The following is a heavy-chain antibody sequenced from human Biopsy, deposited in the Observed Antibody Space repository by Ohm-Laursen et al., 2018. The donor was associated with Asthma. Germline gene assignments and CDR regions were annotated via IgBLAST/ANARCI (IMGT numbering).Heavy chain of an antibody. CDR1: GFSFNSYG. CDR2: MSFDGRQT. Sequence: SLRLSCAASGFSFNSYGMHWVRQAPGKGLEWVAVMSFDGRQTYYADSVKGRFTISRDNSKNTRYLQMNSLRAEDTAVYYCAKYIGSREDYWGQGTLVTVSS. D-gene: IGHD5/OR15-5a*01. CDR3: AKYIGSREDY. V-gene: IGHV3-30*18. J-gene: IGHJ4*02.